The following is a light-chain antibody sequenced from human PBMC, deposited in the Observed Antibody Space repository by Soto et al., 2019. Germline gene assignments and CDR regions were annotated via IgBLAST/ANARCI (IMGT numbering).Light chain of an antibody. V-gene: IGLV2-8*01. CDR3: SSYAGSSVGV. CDR1: SSDVGGYDY. Sequence: QSALTQPPSASGSLGPSVTISCTGTSSDVGGYDYVSWYQQHPAKAPKLMIYEVTKRPSGVPDRFSGSKSGNTASLTVSGLQAEDEADYYCSSYAGSSVGVFGTGTKLTVL. J-gene: IGLJ1*01. CDR2: EVT.